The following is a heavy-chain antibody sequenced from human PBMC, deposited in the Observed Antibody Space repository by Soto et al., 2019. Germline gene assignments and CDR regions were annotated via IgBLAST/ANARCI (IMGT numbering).Heavy chain of an antibody. CDR1: GFTFSSYA. V-gene: IGHV3-23*01. CDR2: FSGSGDNT. CDR3: AKDRYDILTGYPLQYGMDV. Sequence: GGSLRLSCAASGFTFSSYAMSWVRQAPGKGLEWVSSFSGSGDNTDYADSVKGRFTISRDNSKNTLYMQMNSLRAEDTAVYYCAKDRYDILTGYPLQYGMDVWGQGTTVTVSS. D-gene: IGHD3-9*01. J-gene: IGHJ6*02.